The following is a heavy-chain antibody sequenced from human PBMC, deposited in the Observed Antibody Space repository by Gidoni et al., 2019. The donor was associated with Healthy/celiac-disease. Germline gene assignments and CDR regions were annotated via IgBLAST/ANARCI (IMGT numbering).Heavy chain of an antibody. V-gene: IGHV3-33*01. Sequence: QVQLVESGGGVVQPGRSLRLSCAASGFTFSSYGMHWVRQAPGKGLGWVAVIWYDGSNKYYADSVKGRFTISRDNSKNTLYLQMNSLRAEDTAVYYCARIKTVTTGALGYWGQGTLVTVSS. CDR3: ARIKTVTTGALGY. J-gene: IGHJ4*02. CDR1: GFTFSSYG. CDR2: IWYDGSNK. D-gene: IGHD4-17*01.